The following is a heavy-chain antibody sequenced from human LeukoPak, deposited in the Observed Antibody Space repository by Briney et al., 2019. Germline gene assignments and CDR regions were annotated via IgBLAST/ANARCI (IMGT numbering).Heavy chain of an antibody. Sequence: ASVKVSCKASGYTFTDYHMHWVRQAPGQGLEWIGCINLNNGDTAYAQMFQGRVTMTRDMSINTAFMEVTSLRSDDTAVYYCATGFTDSGHPGDIWGQGTMVTVSS. CDR3: ATGFTDSGHPGDI. D-gene: IGHD6-19*01. CDR1: GYTFTDYH. V-gene: IGHV1-2*02. CDR2: INLNNGDT. J-gene: IGHJ3*02.